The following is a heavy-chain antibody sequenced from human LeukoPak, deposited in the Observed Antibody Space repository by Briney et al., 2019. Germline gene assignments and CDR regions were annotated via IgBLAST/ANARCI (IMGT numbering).Heavy chain of an antibody. Sequence: NPSETLSLTCTVSGGSISSYYWSWIRQPAGKGLEWIGRIYTSGSTNYNPSLKSRVTMSVDTSKNQFSLKLSSVTAADTAVYYCARGGYSRRYNWFDPWGQGTLVTVSS. CDR2: IYTSGST. D-gene: IGHD5-18*01. V-gene: IGHV4-4*07. CDR1: GGSISSYY. J-gene: IGHJ5*02. CDR3: ARGGYSRRYNWFDP.